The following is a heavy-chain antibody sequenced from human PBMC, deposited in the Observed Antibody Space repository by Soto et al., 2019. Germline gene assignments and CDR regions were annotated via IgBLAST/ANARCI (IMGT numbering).Heavy chain of an antibody. CDR2: ISTRSNSI. Sequence: WGSVRLSRAVSGFTFSSYSMNWVRQAPGKGLEWVSYISTRSNSIYYADSVKGRFTTSRDNAKNSLFLQMNSLRDDDMAVYFCATAKTIESYSPCEYWGRETLVIASS. CDR1: GFTFSSYS. CDR3: ATAKTIESYSPCEY. V-gene: IGHV3-48*02. J-gene: IGHJ4*02. D-gene: IGHD2-21*01.